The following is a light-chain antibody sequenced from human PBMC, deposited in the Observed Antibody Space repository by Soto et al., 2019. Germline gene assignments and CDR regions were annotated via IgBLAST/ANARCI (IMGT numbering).Light chain of an antibody. Sequence: AIRMTQSPSSLSASTGDRVTITCRASQDISSYLAWYQQKPGKAPKVLIHAASTLQGGVPSRFSGSGSGTDFTLTISCLQSEDFATYYCQQYYTYPWTFGQGTKVEIK. V-gene: IGKV1-8*01. CDR1: QDISSY. J-gene: IGKJ1*01. CDR2: AAS. CDR3: QQYYTYPWT.